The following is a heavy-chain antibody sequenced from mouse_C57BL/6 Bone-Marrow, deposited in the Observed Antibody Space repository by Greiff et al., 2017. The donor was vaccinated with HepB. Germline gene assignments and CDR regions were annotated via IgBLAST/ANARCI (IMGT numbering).Heavy chain of an antibody. CDR2: INPSTGGT. J-gene: IGHJ3*01. V-gene: IGHV1-42*01. CDR3: ARVRQLRPFAY. Sequence: DVQLQESGPELVKPGASVKISCKASGYSFTGYYMNWVKQSPEKSLEWIGEINPSTGGTTYNQKFKAKATLTVDKSSSTAYMQLKSLTSEDSAVYYCARVRQLRPFAYWGQGTLVTVSA. D-gene: IGHD3-2*02. CDR1: GYSFTGYY.